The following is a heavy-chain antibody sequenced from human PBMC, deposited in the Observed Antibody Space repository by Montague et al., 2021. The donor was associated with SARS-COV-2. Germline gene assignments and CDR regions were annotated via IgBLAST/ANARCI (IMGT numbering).Heavy chain of an antibody. CDR3: AKGLSSGSYYSSYFDY. J-gene: IGHJ4*02. CDR2: ISGSGGST. D-gene: IGHD3-10*01. Sequence: SRRLSCAVSGFTFSSYAMSWVRQAPGKGLEWVSVISGSGGSTYYADSVKGRLTISRDNSKNTLYLQMNSLRAEDTAVYYCAKGLSSGSYYSSYFDYWGQGTLVTVSS. V-gene: IGHV3-23*01. CDR1: GFTFSSYA.